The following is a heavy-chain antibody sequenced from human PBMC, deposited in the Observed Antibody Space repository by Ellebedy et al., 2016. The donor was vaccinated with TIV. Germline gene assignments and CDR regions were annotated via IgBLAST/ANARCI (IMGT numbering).Heavy chain of an antibody. CDR3: ARPLRGGNYYDSSGYYPDAFDI. D-gene: IGHD3-22*01. Sequence: GESLKISXKGSGYSFTSYWIGWVRQMPGKGLEWLGIIYPGDSDTRYSPSFQGQVTISADKSISTAYLQWSSLKASDTAMYYCARPLRGGNYYDSSGYYPDAFDIWGQGTMVTVSS. J-gene: IGHJ3*02. CDR2: IYPGDSDT. V-gene: IGHV5-51*01. CDR1: GYSFTSYW.